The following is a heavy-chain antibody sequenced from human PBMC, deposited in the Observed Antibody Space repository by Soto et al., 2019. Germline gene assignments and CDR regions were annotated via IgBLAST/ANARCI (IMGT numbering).Heavy chain of an antibody. D-gene: IGHD3-3*01. Sequence: QVQLVQSGAEVKKPGSSVKVSCKASGGTFSSYAISWVRQAPGQGLEWMGGIIPIFGTANYAQKFQGRVKITADESTSTAYMELSSLRSEDTAVYYCARANYDFWSGYTKFGWFDPWGQGTLVTVSS. V-gene: IGHV1-69*12. CDR1: GGTFSSYA. CDR3: ARANYDFWSGYTKFGWFDP. J-gene: IGHJ5*02. CDR2: IIPIFGTA.